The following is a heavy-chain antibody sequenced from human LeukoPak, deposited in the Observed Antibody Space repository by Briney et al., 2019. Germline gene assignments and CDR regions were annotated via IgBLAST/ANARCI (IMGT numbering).Heavy chain of an antibody. CDR3: ARSSFYSSSWYFDY. CDR1: GGSISSGNYY. Sequence: PSETLSLXCTVSGGSISSGNYYWSWIRQPPGKGLEWIGYIYYSGSTYYNPSLKSRIAISVDTSKNQFSLKLSSVTAADTAVYYCARSSFYSSSWYFDYWGQGTLVTVSS. J-gene: IGHJ4*02. V-gene: IGHV4-30-4*08. CDR2: IYYSGST. D-gene: IGHD6-13*01.